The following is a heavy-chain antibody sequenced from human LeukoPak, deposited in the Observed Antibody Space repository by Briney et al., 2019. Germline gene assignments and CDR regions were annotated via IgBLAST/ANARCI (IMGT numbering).Heavy chain of an antibody. V-gene: IGHV1-69*05. J-gene: IGHJ4*02. CDR1: GGTFSSYA. CDR3: AENYYDSSGYYSPVGY. Sequence: SVKVSCKASGGTFSSYAISWVRQAPGQGLEWMGGIIPIFGTANYAQKFQGRVTITTDESTSTAYMELSSLRSEDTAVCYCAENYYDSSGYYSPVGYWGQGTLVTVSS. CDR2: IIPIFGTA. D-gene: IGHD3-22*01.